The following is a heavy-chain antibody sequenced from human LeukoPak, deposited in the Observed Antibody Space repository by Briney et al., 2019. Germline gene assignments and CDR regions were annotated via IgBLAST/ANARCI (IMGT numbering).Heavy chain of an antibody. J-gene: IGHJ4*02. CDR2: ITNDGGTT. CDR3: ARVDDFTYDF. CDR1: GFTFGSYA. V-gene: IGHV3-64*01. D-gene: IGHD2-2*03. Sequence: PGGSLRLSCAASGFTFGSYAMHWVRQAPGKGLEYVSAITNDGGTTFYANSVKGRFTISRDNSKNTLFLQMGSLRPEDMAVCYCARVDDFTYDFWGQGTLVTVSS.